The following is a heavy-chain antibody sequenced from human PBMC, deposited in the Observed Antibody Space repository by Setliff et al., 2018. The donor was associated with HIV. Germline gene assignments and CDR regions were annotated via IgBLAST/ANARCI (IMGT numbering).Heavy chain of an antibody. CDR1: GGSITGSPYF. CDR3: ARVIPAGVPANWFDP. V-gene: IGHV4-39*02. J-gene: IGHJ5*02. CDR2: IHYTGRT. Sequence: KTSETLSLTCTVSGGSITGSPYFWSWIRQPPLKGLEWIASIHYTGRTYYHPSLKSRVSTSVDPSKNHLSLKLTSVTAADTAVYYCARVIPAGVPANWFDPWGHGTLVTVSS. D-gene: IGHD2-2*01.